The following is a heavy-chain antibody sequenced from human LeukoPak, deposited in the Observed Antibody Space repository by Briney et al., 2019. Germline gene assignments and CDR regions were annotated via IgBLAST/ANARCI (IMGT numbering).Heavy chain of an antibody. Sequence: ASVKVSCKASGYTFTGYYMHWVRQAPGQRLEWTGWINPNSGGTNYAQKFQGWVTMTRDTSISTAYMELSRLRSDDTAVYYCARDGVSVVGWYFDLWGRGTLVTVSS. CDR1: GYTFTGYY. V-gene: IGHV1-2*04. D-gene: IGHD2-15*01. CDR2: INPNSGGT. J-gene: IGHJ2*01. CDR3: ARDGVSVVGWYFDL.